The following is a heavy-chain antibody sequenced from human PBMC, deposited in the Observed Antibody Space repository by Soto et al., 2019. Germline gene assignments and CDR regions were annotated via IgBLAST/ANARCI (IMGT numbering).Heavy chain of an antibody. CDR2: IIPIVTTP. J-gene: IGHJ6*02. Sequence: QVRLVQSGAEVKKPGSSVKVSCEASGGTFSSYAVTWVRQAPGQGLEWMGGIIPIVTTPNYAQKFQGRLTLPAEKSTSTSYMELSSMRAEDTGVYYCARVGYNSWSRYHYYGMDGWGQGTRVIVSS. CDR3: ARVGYNSWSRYHYYGMDG. CDR1: GGTFSSYA. D-gene: IGHD3-3*01. V-gene: IGHV1-69*06.